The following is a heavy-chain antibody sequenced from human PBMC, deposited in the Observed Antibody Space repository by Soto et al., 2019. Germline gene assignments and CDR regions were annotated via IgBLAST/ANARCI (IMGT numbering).Heavy chain of an antibody. V-gene: IGHV4-39*01. Sequence: SETLSLTCTFSVGSIISSSYYWGWIRQPPGKGLEWIGSIYYSGSTYYNPSLKSRVTISVDTSKNQFSLKLSSVTAADTAVYYCARLPHSYDFWSGYRNWFDPWGQGTLVTVSS. J-gene: IGHJ5*02. CDR1: VGSIISSSYY. CDR2: IYYSGST. CDR3: ARLPHSYDFWSGYRNWFDP. D-gene: IGHD3-3*01.